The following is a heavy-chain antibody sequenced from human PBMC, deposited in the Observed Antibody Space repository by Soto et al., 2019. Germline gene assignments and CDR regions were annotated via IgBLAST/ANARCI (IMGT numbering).Heavy chain of an antibody. V-gene: IGHV1-18*04. CDR3: ARVLGQLQQQLAPDY. CDR2: ISAYNGNT. CDR1: GYTFTSYG. Sequence: ASVKVSCKASGYTFTSYGVSWVRQAPGQGLGWMGWISAYNGNTDYAQKLQGRVTMTTDTSTSTAYMELRSLRSDDTAVYYCARVLGQLQQQLAPDYWGQGTLVTVSS. D-gene: IGHD6-13*01. J-gene: IGHJ4*02.